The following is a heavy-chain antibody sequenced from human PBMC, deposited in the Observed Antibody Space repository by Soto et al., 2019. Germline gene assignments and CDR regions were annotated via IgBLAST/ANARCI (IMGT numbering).Heavy chain of an antibody. V-gene: IGHV1-8*02. CDR3: ARTLTMVRGVPYYYYGMDV. D-gene: IGHD3-10*01. Sequence: GASVKVSCKASGYTFTSYGITWVRQATGQGLEWMGWMNPNSGNTGYAQKFQGRVTMTRNTSISTAYMELSSLRSEDTAVYYCARTLTMVRGVPYYYYGMDVWGQGTTVTVSS. J-gene: IGHJ6*02. CDR1: GYTFTSYG. CDR2: MNPNSGNT.